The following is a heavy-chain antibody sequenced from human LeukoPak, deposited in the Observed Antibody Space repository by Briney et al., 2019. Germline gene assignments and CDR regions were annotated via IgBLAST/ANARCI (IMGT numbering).Heavy chain of an antibody. J-gene: IGHJ3*02. V-gene: IGHV4-38-2*02. CDR2: IYHSGST. CDR1: GGSISGSY. CDR3: ARDGPDHCSGGSCYSGDDAFDI. Sequence: SETLSLTCTVSGGSISGSYWSWIRQPPGKGLEWIGSIYHSGSTYYNPSLKSRVTISVDTSKNQFSLKLSSVTAADTAVYYCARDGPDHCSGGSCYSGDDAFDIWGQGTMVTVSS. D-gene: IGHD2-15*01.